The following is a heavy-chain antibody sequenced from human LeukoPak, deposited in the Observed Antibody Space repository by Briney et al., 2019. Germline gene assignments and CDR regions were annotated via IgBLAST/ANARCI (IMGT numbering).Heavy chain of an antibody. CDR1: GGSFSGYY. Sequence: SETLSLTCAVYGGSFSGYYWSWIRQPPGKGLEWIGEINHSGSTNYNPSLKSRVTISVDTSKNQFSLKLSSVTAADTAVYYCARGLWDIRNEYWGQGTLVTVSS. CDR2: INHSGST. CDR3: ARGLWDIRNEY. D-gene: IGHD2-15*01. V-gene: IGHV4-34*01. J-gene: IGHJ4*02.